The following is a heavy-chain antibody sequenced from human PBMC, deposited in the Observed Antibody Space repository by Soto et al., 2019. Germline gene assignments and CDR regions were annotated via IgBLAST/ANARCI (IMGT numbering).Heavy chain of an antibody. Sequence: QVQLVQSGAEVKKPGSSVKVSCKASGGTFSSYTISWVRQAPGQGLEWMGRIIPILGIANYAQKFQGRVTIPADKATSPAYMELSSLRSEDTAVSYCARDPGGVGATSWGQGTLVTVSS. CDR2: IIPILGIA. J-gene: IGHJ5*02. V-gene: IGHV1-69*08. CDR3: ARDPGGVGATS. CDR1: GGTFSSYT. D-gene: IGHD1-26*01.